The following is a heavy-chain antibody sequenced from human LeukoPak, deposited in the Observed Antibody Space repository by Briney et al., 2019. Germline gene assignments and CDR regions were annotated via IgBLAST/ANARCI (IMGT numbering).Heavy chain of an antibody. CDR3: ALCEWLATGHYGMDV. J-gene: IGHJ6*02. CDR1: GGSISSYY. Sequence: SETLSLTCTVSGGSISSYYWSWIRQPPGKGLEWIGYIYYSGSTNYNPSLKSRVTISVDTSKNQFSLRLSSVTAADTAVYYCALCEWLATGHYGMDVWGQGTTVTVSS. D-gene: IGHD6-19*01. CDR2: IYYSGST. V-gene: IGHV4-59*12.